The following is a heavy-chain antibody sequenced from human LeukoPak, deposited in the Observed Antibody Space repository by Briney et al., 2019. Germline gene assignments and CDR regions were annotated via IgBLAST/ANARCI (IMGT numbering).Heavy chain of an antibody. CDR2: LNADGNSI. J-gene: IGHJ4*02. Sequence: GGSLRLSCAASGFTFSSYGMHWVRQAPGKGLVWVSRLNADGNSITYADSVRGRFTISRDNAKNTVHLQMNSLRVEDTAIYFCAGAYSAYDPFDYWGQGILVTVSS. CDR1: GFTFSSYG. CDR3: AGAYSAYDPFDY. D-gene: IGHD5-12*01. V-gene: IGHV3-74*01.